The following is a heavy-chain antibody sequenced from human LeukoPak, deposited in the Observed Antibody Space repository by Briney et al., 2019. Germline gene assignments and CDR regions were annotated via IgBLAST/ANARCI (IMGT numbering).Heavy chain of an antibody. CDR1: GYTFTGYY. J-gene: IGHJ4*02. V-gene: IGHV1-2*02. CDR2: INPNSGGT. CDR3: ARDADSSGYPHY. Sequence: GASVKVSCKASGYTFTGYYMHWVRQAPGQGLEGMGWINPNSGGTNYAQKLQGRVTMTRDTSISTAYMELSRLRSDDTAVYYCARDADSSGYPHYWGQGTLVTVSS. D-gene: IGHD3-22*01.